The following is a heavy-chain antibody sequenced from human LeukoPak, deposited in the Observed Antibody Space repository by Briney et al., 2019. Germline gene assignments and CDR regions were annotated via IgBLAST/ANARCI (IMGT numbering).Heavy chain of an antibody. D-gene: IGHD3-3*01. CDR1: GFTFSSYD. V-gene: IGHV3-13*01. CDR2: IGTAGDT. J-gene: IGHJ6*02. Sequence: PGGSLRLSCAASGFTFSSYDMHWVRQATGKGLEWVSAIGTAGDTYYPGSVKGRFTISRENAKNSLYLQMNSLRAEDTAVYYCAKESPIFGVVINDVGGMDVWGQGTTVTVSS. CDR3: AKESPIFGVVINDVGGMDV.